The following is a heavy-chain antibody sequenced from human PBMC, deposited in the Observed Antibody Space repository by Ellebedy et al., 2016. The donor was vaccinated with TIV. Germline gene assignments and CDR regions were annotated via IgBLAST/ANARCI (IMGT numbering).Heavy chain of an antibody. CDR1: GGSISSYY. Sequence: MPSETLSLTCTVSGGSISSYYWSWIRQPPGKGLEWIGYIYYSGSTNYNPSLKSRVTISVDTSKNQFSLKLSSVTAADTAVYYCASGRDGDYAIPYFDYWGQGTLVTVSS. CDR3: ASGRDGDYAIPYFDY. V-gene: IGHV4-59*08. J-gene: IGHJ4*02. CDR2: IYYSGST. D-gene: IGHD4-17*01.